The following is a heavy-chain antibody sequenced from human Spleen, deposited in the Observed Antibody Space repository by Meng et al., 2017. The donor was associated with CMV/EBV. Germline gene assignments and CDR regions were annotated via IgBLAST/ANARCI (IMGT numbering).Heavy chain of an antibody. J-gene: IGHJ4*02. CDR2: IRYDTINK. Sequence: GGSLRLSCAASGFIFSSYGMHWVRQAPGKGLEWVAFIRYDTINKYYGDSVKGRFTISRDNAKNSLYLQMDSLRAEDTALYYCARVWLLGGQGTLVTVSS. CDR3: ARVWLL. D-gene: IGHD3-16*01. CDR1: GFIFSSYG. V-gene: IGHV3-30*02.